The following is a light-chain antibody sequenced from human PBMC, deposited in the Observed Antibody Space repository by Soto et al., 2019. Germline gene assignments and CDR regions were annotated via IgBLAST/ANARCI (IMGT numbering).Light chain of an antibody. V-gene: IGKV4-1*01. CDR1: QSVLYNYNNKNY. CDR3: QQYYSPWT. J-gene: IGKJ1*01. Sequence: DNVMTQSPDSLAVSLGERATINCKSSQSVLYNYNNKNYLAWYQQKPGQPPKLLIYWASTRESGVPDRFSGSGSGTDFTLTISSLQAEDVAVYYCQQYYSPWTFGQGTKVEIK. CDR2: WAS.